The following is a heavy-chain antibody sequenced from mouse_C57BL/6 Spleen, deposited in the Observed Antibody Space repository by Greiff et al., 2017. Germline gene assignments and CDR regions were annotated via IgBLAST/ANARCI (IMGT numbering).Heavy chain of an antibody. CDR2: INPSSGYT. J-gene: IGHJ4*01. CDR3: ARPYYDYDGAMAY. Sequence: VQLQQSGAELARPGASVKMSCKASGYTFTSYTMHWVKQRPGQGLEWIGYINPSSGYTKYNQKFKDKATLTADKSSSTAYMQLSSLTSEDSAVYYCARPYYDYDGAMAYWGQGTSVTVSS. CDR1: GYTFTSYT. V-gene: IGHV1-4*01. D-gene: IGHD2-4*01.